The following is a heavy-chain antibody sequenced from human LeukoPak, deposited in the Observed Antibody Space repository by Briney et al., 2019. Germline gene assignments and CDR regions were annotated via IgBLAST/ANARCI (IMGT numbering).Heavy chain of an antibody. CDR1: GGSLSSSNW. CDR2: IYHSGST. V-gene: IGHV4-4*02. J-gene: IGHJ4*02. D-gene: IGHD6-6*01. Sequence: SGTLSLTCAVSGGSLSSSNWWSWVRPPPGKGLEWIGEIYHSGSTNYNPSLKSRVTISVDTSKNQFSLKLSSVTAADTAVYYCARLVWAYSSSPGRTATFDYWGQGTLVTVSS. CDR3: ARLVWAYSSSPGRTATFDY.